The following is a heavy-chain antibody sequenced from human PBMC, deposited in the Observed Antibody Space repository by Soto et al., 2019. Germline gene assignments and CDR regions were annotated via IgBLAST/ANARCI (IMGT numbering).Heavy chain of an antibody. CDR2: IFTNEHI. D-gene: IGHD6-13*01. CDR3: ARDRLGEDQQPFDY. J-gene: IGHJ4*02. V-gene: IGHV4-4*07. CDR1: GGSISPYY. Sequence: QVQLQESGPGLVKPSETLSLTCTVSGGSISPYYWNWIRQPAGKRLEWIGRIFTNEHINYNPSLNSRATLSVDMSKNQFSLTLTSVTADATAVYYCARDRLGEDQQPFDYWGQGTPVTVSS.